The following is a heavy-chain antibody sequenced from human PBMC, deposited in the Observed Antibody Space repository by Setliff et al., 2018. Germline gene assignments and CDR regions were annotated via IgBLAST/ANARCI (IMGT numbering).Heavy chain of an antibody. CDR1: GFTFSDSA. J-gene: IGHJ4*02. Sequence: PGGSLILSCAASGFTFSDSAVHWVRQASGKGLEWVGRIRAKVSDYATAYAASLKGRFTISRDDSKNTAYLQMNSLETEDTALYYCIRPQTPDDDHSSGYYGFWGQGTPVTVSS. D-gene: IGHD3-22*01. CDR3: IRPQTPDDDHSSGYYGF. CDR2: IRAKVSDYAT. V-gene: IGHV3-73*01.